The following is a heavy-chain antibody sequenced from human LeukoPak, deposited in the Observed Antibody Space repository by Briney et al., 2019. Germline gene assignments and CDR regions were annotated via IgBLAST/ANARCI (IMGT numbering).Heavy chain of an antibody. CDR1: GFTFDDYA. Sequence: GGSLRLSCAASGFTFDDYAMHWVRQAPGKGLEWVSGISWNSGSIGYADSVKGRFTISRDNAKNSLYLQMNSLRAEDMALYYCAKDITRGVLPTGYMDVWGKGTTVTVSS. CDR2: ISWNSGSI. V-gene: IGHV3-9*03. J-gene: IGHJ6*03. D-gene: IGHD4-23*01. CDR3: AKDITRGVLPTGYMDV.